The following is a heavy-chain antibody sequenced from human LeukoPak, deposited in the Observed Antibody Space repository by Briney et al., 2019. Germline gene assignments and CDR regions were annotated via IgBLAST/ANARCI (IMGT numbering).Heavy chain of an antibody. J-gene: IGHJ3*02. Sequence: SETLSLTCTVSGGSISSSSYYWGWIRQPPGKGREWIGSIYYSGSTYYNPSLKSRVTISVDTSKNQFSLKLSSVTAADTAVYYCARDTDLRSYSYGTDDAFDIWGQGTMVTVSS. CDR1: GGSISSSSYY. CDR3: ARDTDLRSYSYGTDDAFDI. CDR2: IYYSGST. D-gene: IGHD5-18*01. V-gene: IGHV4-39*02.